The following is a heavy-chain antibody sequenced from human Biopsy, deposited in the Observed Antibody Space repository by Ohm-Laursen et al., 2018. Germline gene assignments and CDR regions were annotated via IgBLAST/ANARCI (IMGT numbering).Heavy chain of an antibody. CDR1: GYSVTNDYY. CDR3: ARVAGGYAYYYGMDV. CDR2: IYYDGIT. J-gene: IGHJ6*02. Sequence: SDTLSLTCTVSGYSVTNDYYWGWIRRPPGKGLAWIGNIYYDGITYYNPSLKSRVAMSVDTSKNQFSLWWTSVTAADTAIYYCARVAGGYAYYYGMDVWGQGTTVIVSS. V-gene: IGHV4-38-2*02. D-gene: IGHD5-12*01.